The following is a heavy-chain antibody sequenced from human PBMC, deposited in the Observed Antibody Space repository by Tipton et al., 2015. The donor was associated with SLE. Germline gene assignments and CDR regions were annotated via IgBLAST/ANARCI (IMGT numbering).Heavy chain of an antibody. CDR1: GGSFTAYY. J-gene: IGHJ4*02. CDR3: ARGTIEAAGAYGDTREFDY. V-gene: IGHV4-59*01. D-gene: IGHD6-13*01. CDR2: IYYSGST. Sequence: TLSLTCAVYGGSFTAYYWSWIRQAPGKGLEWIGYIYYSGSTNYNPSLKSRVTISVDTSKNQFSLKLSSVTAADTAVYYCARGTIEAAGAYGDTREFDYWGQGILVTVSS.